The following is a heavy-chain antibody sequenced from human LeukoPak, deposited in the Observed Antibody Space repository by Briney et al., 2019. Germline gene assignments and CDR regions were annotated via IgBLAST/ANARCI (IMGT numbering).Heavy chain of an antibody. CDR3: AKTKSDFYYDNSGYYSYYFDY. Sequence: PGGSLRLSCTASGFIFSYYTMHWVRQAPGKGLEWVALISYDGNNKNYADSVKGRFTISRDNSKNTLYLQMSSLRAEDTAMYYCAKTKSDFYYDNSGYYSYYFDYWGQGTLVTVSS. CDR2: ISYDGNNK. V-gene: IGHV3-30*04. CDR1: GFIFSYYT. D-gene: IGHD3-22*01. J-gene: IGHJ4*02.